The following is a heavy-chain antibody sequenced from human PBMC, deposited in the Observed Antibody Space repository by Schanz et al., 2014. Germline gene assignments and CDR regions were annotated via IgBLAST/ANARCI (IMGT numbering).Heavy chain of an antibody. Sequence: QVQLIQSGAEVKKPGASVKVSCTASGYTFTSYDINWVRQAPGQGLEWMGRVIPILGVTHYAQKFQGRVTITADKSTTTAYMELNSLNSDDTAVYYCARDRRRYCSTASCLHDNWFDPWGQGTLVIVSS. CDR1: GYTFTSYD. CDR3: ARDRRRYCSTASCLHDNWFDP. J-gene: IGHJ5*02. V-gene: IGHV1-69*09. CDR2: VIPILGVT. D-gene: IGHD2-2*01.